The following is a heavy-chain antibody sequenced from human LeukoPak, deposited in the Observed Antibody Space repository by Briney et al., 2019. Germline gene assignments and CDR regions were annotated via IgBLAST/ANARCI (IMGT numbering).Heavy chain of an antibody. CDR2: IYYSGST. V-gene: IGHV4-31*03. J-gene: IGHJ5*02. CDR1: GGSISSGGYY. CDR3: ARYYDSSRNWFDP. D-gene: IGHD3-22*01. Sequence: SETLSLTCTVSGGSISSGGYYWSWIRQHPGKGLEWIGCIYYSGSTYYNPSLKSRVTISVDTSKNQFSLKLSSVTAADTAVYYCARYYDSSRNWFDPWGQGTLVTVSS.